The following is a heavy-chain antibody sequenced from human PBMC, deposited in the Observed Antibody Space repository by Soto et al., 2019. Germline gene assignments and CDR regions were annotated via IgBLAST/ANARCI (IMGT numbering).Heavy chain of an antibody. Sequence: PGGSLRLSCASSGFTFISYAMHWVRQAPGKGLEWVAVISYDGSNKYYADSVKGRFTISRDNSKNTLYLQMNSLRAEHTAVYYCARGPSSLTRFDYWGQGTLDTVPQ. CDR3: ARGPSSLTRFDY. D-gene: IGHD2-2*01. J-gene: IGHJ4*02. V-gene: IGHV3-30-3*01. CDR2: ISYDGSNK. CDR1: GFTFISYA.